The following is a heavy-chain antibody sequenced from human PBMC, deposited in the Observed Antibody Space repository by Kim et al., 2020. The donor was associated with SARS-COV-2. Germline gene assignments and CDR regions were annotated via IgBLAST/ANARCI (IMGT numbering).Heavy chain of an antibody. CDR2: INHSGST. Sequence: SETLSLTCAVYGGSFSGYYWSWIRQPPGKGLEWIGEINHSGSTNYNPSLKSRVTISVDTSKNQFSLKLSSVTAADTAVYYCAGRPYGDHKKPGDYWGQGTLVTVSS. CDR3: AGRPYGDHKKPGDY. CDR1: GGSFSGYY. D-gene: IGHD4-17*01. J-gene: IGHJ4*02. V-gene: IGHV4-34*01.